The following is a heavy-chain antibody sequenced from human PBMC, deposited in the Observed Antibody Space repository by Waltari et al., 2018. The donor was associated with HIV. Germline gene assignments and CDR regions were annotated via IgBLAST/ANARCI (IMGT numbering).Heavy chain of an antibody. J-gene: IGHJ4*02. D-gene: IGHD5-18*01. V-gene: IGHV3-53*01. CDR3: ARSPPGYSYAYYFDY. CDR2: IYSGGST. Sequence: EVQLVESGGGLIQPGGSLRLSCAASGFTVSSNYMSWVRQAPGKGLEWVSVIYSGGSTYYADSVKGRFTISRDNSKNTLYLQMNSLRAEDTAVYYCARSPPGYSYAYYFDYWGQGTLVTVSS. CDR1: GFTVSSNY.